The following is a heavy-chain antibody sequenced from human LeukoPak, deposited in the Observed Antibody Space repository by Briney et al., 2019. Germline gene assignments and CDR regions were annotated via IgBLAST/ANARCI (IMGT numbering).Heavy chain of an antibody. D-gene: IGHD5-18*01. CDR3: ARGGTAMVMLSPKDDY. J-gene: IGHJ4*02. CDR1: VFTFSSYS. Sequence: PGGSLRLSCSASVFTFSSYSMNWVRQAPGKGLEWVSSISSSSSYIYYADSVKGRFTISRDNAKNSLYLQMNSLRAEDTAVYYCARGGTAMVMLSPKDDYWGQGTLVTVSS. CDR2: ISSSSSYI. V-gene: IGHV3-21*01.